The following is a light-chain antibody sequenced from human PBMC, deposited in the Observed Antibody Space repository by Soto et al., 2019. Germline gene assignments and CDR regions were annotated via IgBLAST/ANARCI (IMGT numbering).Light chain of an antibody. CDR1: SSDVGGDY. CDR2: EVT. Sequence: QSALTQPASVSGSPGQSITISCTGTSSDVGGDYVSWYQQHPGKAPRLIIYEVTNRPSGVSSRFSGSKAGNTASLTISGLQADDEADYYCSSFTSVSSHVVFGGGTKLTVL. CDR3: SSFTSVSSHVV. V-gene: IGLV2-14*01. J-gene: IGLJ2*01.